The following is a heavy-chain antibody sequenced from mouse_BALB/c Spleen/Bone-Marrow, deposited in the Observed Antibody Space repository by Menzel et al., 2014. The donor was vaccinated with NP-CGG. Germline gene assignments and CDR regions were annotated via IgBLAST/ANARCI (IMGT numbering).Heavy chain of an antibody. Sequence: EVMLVESGGGLVKPGGSLKLSCAASGFTFSDYAMSWVRQSPEKRLEWVAEISGGGSYTYYPDTVTGRFTISRDNAKNTLYLEMSSLKSEDTAIYYCARVIGTGCFDVWGAGTTVTVSS. J-gene: IGHJ1*01. V-gene: IGHV5-9-4*01. CDR1: GFTFSDYA. CDR3: ARVIGTGCFDV. CDR2: ISGGGSYT. D-gene: IGHD4-1*01.